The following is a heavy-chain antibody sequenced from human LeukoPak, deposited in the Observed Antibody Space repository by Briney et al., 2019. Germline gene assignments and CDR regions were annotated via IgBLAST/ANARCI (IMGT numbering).Heavy chain of an antibody. CDR2: INHSGST. J-gene: IGHJ6*03. V-gene: IGHV4-34*01. CDR3: ARPSNADYYYFYYMDV. CDR1: GGSFSGYY. D-gene: IGHD2-2*01. Sequence: PSETLSLTCAVYGGSFSGYYWSWIRQPPGKGLEWIGEINHSGSTYYNPSLKSRVTISVDTSKNQFSMKLSSVTAADTAVYYCARPSNADYYYFYYMDVWGKGTTVTVSS.